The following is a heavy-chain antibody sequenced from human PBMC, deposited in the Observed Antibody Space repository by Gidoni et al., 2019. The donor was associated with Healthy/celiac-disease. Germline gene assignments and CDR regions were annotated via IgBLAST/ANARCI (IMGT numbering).Heavy chain of an antibody. V-gene: IGHV3-66*02. J-gene: IGHJ6*02. CDR3: ARDRGDYDFWSGYNYGMDV. D-gene: IGHD3-3*01. CDR2: IYSGGST. CDR1: GFTVSSTY. Sequence: EVQLVESGGGLVQPGWSLRLSCAASGFTVSSTYMSWVRQARGKGLEWVSVIYSGGSTYYADSVKGRFTISRDNSKNTLYLQMNSLRAEDTAVYYCARDRGDYDFWSGYNYGMDVWGQGTTVTVSS.